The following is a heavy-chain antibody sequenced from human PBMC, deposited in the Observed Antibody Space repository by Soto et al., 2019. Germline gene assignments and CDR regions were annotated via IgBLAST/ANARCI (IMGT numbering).Heavy chain of an antibody. CDR3: ARGGYSSTRSNLLDRSGLDV. CDR1: GGTFSSYA. Sequence: QVQLVQSGAEAKKPGSSVKVSCKTSGGTFSSYAISWVRQAPGQGLEWMGGIVPLFRTTNYAQKFQGRVTITADTCTYRVYMELSGLRSGDTAVYYCARGGYSSTRSNLLDRSGLDVWGQGTKVTVSS. D-gene: IGHD5-12*01. CDR2: IVPLFRTT. J-gene: IGHJ6*02. V-gene: IGHV1-69*06.